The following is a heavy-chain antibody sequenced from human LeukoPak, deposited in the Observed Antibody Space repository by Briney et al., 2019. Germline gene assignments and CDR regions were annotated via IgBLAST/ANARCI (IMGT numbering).Heavy chain of an antibody. J-gene: IGHJ6*02. CDR2: ISGSGGST. V-gene: IGHV3-23*01. CDR3: AKDWDDSSGWSNLYYYYGVDV. Sequence: GGSLRLSCAASGFTFSSYAMSWVRQAPGKGLEWVSAISGSGGSTYYADSVKGRFTISRDNSKNTLYLQMNSLRAEDTAVYYCAKDWDDSSGWSNLYYYYGVDVWGQGTTVTVSS. CDR1: GFTFSSYA. D-gene: IGHD6-19*01.